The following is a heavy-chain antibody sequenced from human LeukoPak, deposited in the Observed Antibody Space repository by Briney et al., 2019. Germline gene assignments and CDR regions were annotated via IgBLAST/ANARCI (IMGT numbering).Heavy chain of an antibody. Sequence: PGGSLRLSCAASGFTFSSYWMSWVRQAPGKGLEWVADIKQDGSEKYYVDSVKGRFTISRDNAKNSLYLQMNSLRAEDTAVYYCARASHFDWLYYYYYYMDVWGKGTTVTVSS. CDR3: ARASHFDWLYYYYYYMDV. CDR1: GFTFSSYW. V-gene: IGHV3-7*01. J-gene: IGHJ6*03. CDR2: IKQDGSEK. D-gene: IGHD3-9*01.